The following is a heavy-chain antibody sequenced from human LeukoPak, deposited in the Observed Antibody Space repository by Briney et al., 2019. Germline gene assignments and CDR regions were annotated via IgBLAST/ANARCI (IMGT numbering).Heavy chain of an antibody. Sequence: TLSLTCTVSGDSISSGDYYWSWIRQPAGKGLEWIGRIYTSGSTNYNPSLKSRVTISVDTSKNQFSLKLSSVTAADTAVYYCARDLAVLGWFDPWGQGTLVTVSS. D-gene: IGHD2-15*01. CDR2: IYTSGST. J-gene: IGHJ5*02. CDR3: ARDLAVLGWFDP. CDR1: GDSISSGDYY. V-gene: IGHV4-61*02.